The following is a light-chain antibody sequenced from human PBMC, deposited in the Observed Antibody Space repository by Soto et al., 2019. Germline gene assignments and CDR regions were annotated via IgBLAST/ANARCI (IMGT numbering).Light chain of an antibody. CDR3: KQSSAFLLT. Sequence: DIQMTQSPSSVSASVGDRVTITCRASQGINNWLAWYQQKPGKAPELLIYAVSYLQSGVPSRFRCTGSGRDLTLTISSLQPEDFPTYFCKQSSAFLLTVGGRAKVDIK. CDR2: AVS. CDR1: QGINNW. J-gene: IGKJ4*01. V-gene: IGKV1-12*01.